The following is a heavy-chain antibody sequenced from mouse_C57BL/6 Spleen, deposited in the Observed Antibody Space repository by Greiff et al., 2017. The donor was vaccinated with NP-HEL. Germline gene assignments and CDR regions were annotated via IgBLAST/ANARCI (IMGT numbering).Heavy chain of an antibody. D-gene: IGHD1-1*01. Sequence: EVQLQQSGPELVKPGASVKISCKASGYTFTDYYMNWVKQSHGKSLEWIGDINPNNGGTSYNQKFKGKATLTVDKSSSTAYMELRSLTSEDSAVYYCAREGDYYYCSNWFAYWGQGTLVTVSA. CDR2: INPNNGGT. V-gene: IGHV1-26*01. CDR1: GYTFTDYY. J-gene: IGHJ3*01. CDR3: AREGDYYYCSNWFAY.